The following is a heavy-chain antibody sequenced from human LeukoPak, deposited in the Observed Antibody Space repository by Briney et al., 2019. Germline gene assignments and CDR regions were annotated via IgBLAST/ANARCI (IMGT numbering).Heavy chain of an antibody. CDR1: GFTFDDYA. J-gene: IGHJ4*02. CDR2: ISWNSGSI. V-gene: IGHV3-9*03. D-gene: IGHD3-22*01. Sequence: GGSLRLSCAASGFTFDDYAMHWVRQAPGKGLEWVSGISWNSGSIGYADSVKGRFTISRDNAKNSLYLQMNSLRAEDMALYYCAKSNRGYYDNFDYWGQGTLVTASS. CDR3: AKSNRGYYDNFDY.